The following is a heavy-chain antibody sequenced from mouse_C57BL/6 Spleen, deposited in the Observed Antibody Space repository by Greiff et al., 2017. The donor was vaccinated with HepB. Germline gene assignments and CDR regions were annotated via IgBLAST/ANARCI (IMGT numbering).Heavy chain of an antibody. J-gene: IGHJ1*03. CDR2: INPSNGGT. V-gene: IGHV1-53*01. CDR3: AREDYYGSSLYWYFDV. CDR1: GYTFTSYW. Sequence: QVQLQQPGTELVKPGASVKLSCKASGYTFTSYWMHWVKQRPGQGLEWIGNINPSNGGTNYNEKFKSKATLTVDKSSSTAYMQLSSLTSEDSAVYYCAREDYYGSSLYWYFDVWGTGTTVTVSS. D-gene: IGHD1-1*01.